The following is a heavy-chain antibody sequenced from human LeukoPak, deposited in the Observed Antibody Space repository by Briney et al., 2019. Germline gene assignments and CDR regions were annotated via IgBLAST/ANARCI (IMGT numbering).Heavy chain of an antibody. V-gene: IGHV1-18*01. J-gene: IGHJ4*02. CDR1: GYTFTSYG. CDR3: ARSGNIAVAGTFFNDY. CDR2: ISAYNGNT. D-gene: IGHD6-19*01. Sequence: ASVEVSCKASGYTFTSYGISWVRQAPGQGLEWMGWISAYNGNTNYAQKLQGRVTMTTDTSTSTAYMELRSLRSDDTAVYYCARSGNIAVAGTFFNDYWGQGTLVTVSS.